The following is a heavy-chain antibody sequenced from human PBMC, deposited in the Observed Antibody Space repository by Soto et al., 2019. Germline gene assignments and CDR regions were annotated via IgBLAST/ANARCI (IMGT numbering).Heavy chain of an antibody. V-gene: IGHV4-39*01. CDR1: GDSISSSVYY. J-gene: IGHJ6*02. CDR2: IHYSGET. CDR3: ARCRWFGFPKDNYEMDV. D-gene: IGHD3-10*01. Sequence: HLQLQESGPGLVKPSETLSLTCSVSGDSISSSVYYWGWVRQPPGKGLEWIGSIHYSGETYSKASLQSRVTISIDTSKNQFSLMRTAVTAADTAVYYCARCRWFGFPKDNYEMDVWGQGTTVTVSS.